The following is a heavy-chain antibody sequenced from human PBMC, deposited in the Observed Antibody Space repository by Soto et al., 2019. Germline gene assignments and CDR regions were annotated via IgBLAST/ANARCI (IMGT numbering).Heavy chain of an antibody. D-gene: IGHD1-26*01. CDR3: AKMVGATLVDY. V-gene: IGHV4-4*02. CDR1: GASITTRSDAW. CDR2: IYHSGST. Sequence: QVQLQESGPGLVKPSGTLSLTCTVSGASITTRSDAWWSWVRQPPGKGLEWIGEIYHSGSTNYNPSLKSRVTMSVDQSKNQFSLRLSSVTAADTAVYYCAKMVGATLVDYWGLGTLVTVSS. J-gene: IGHJ4*02.